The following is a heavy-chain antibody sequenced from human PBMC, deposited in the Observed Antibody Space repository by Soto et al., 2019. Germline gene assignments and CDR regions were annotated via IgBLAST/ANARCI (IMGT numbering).Heavy chain of an antibody. CDR3: VRGGSNYAS. D-gene: IGHD4-4*01. CDR1: GFTFSDSW. V-gene: IGHV3-7*01. Sequence: GGSLRLSCTASGFTFSDSWMTWVRQAPGKGLEWVARIKQDESEKKYADSVKGRFSISRDNAKNSMYLQMDSLRGEDTAVYYCVRGGSNYASWGQGTLVTVSS. J-gene: IGHJ5*02. CDR2: IKQDESEK.